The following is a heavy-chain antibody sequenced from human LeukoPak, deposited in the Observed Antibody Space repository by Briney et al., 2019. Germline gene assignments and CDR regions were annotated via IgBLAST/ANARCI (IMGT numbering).Heavy chain of an antibody. D-gene: IGHD3-10*01. CDR1: GFTFSSYG. Sequence: PGGSLRLSCAASGFTFSSYGMHWVRQAPGKGLEWVAVISYDGSNKYYADSVKGRFTISRDNAKNSLYLQMNDLRAEDTAVYYCARVGSYGMDVWGQGTTVTVSS. CDR2: ISYDGSNK. V-gene: IGHV3-30*03. J-gene: IGHJ6*02. CDR3: ARVGSYGMDV.